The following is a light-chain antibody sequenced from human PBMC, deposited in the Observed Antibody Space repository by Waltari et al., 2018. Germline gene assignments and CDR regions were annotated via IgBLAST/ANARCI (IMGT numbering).Light chain of an antibody. CDR2: EGS. V-gene: IGLV2-23*01. Sequence: QSALIQPASVSGSPGQSITMSCTDTNSYVGSYNLVSWYHQHPGKAPKLIIYEGSKRPSGVSYRFSGSKSGNPASLTISGLQAEAEADYYCSSYAGSSTPRVFGGGTKLTVL. CDR1: NSYVGSYNL. J-gene: IGLJ3*02. CDR3: SSYAGSSTPRV.